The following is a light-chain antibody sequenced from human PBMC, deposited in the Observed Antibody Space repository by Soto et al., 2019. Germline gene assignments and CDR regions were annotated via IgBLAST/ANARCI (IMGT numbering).Light chain of an antibody. Sequence: EIVLTQSPATLSLSPGERATLSCRASPSVTNFLAWYQQKPGQAPRLLIYGAFNSVTGIPARFSGSGSGTDFTPTTSSLEPEESAVYYCQQRTVWPPVTFGQGTRLEIK. CDR3: QQRTVWPPVT. V-gene: IGKV3-11*01. CDR2: GAF. J-gene: IGKJ5*01. CDR1: PSVTNF.